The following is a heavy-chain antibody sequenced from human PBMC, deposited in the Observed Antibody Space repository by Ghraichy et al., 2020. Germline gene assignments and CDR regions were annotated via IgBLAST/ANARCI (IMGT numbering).Heavy chain of an antibody. Sequence: SQTLSLTCTVSGGSISSSSYYWGWIRQPPGKGLEWIGSIYYSGSTYYNPSLKSRVTISVDTSKNQFSLKLSSVTAADTAVYYCAGEITMVRGATYYYYGMDVWGQGTTVTVSS. D-gene: IGHD3-10*01. CDR3: AGEITMVRGATYYYYGMDV. J-gene: IGHJ6*02. CDR2: IYYSGST. CDR1: GGSISSSSYY. V-gene: IGHV4-39*02.